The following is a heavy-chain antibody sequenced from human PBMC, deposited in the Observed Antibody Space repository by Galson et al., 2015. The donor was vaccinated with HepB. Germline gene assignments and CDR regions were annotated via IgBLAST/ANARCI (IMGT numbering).Heavy chain of an antibody. CDR3: ARQMQDSSSWSQGDY. CDR2: INPNSGGT. V-gene: IGHV1-2*06. J-gene: IGHJ4*02. CDR1: GYTFTGYY. Sequence: SVKVSCKASGYTFTGYYMHWVRQAPGQGLEWMGRINPNSGGTNYAQKFQGRVTMTRDTSISTAYMELSRLRSDDTAVYYCARQMQDSSSWSQGDYWGQGTLVTVSS. D-gene: IGHD6-13*01.